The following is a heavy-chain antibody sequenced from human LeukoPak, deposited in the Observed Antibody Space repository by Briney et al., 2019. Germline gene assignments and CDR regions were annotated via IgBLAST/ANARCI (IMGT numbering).Heavy chain of an antibody. CDR2: INAGNGNT. J-gene: IGHJ5*02. CDR3: ARTPRGNYDFWSGYSNWFDP. CDR1: GYTFTSYA. D-gene: IGHD3-3*01. Sequence: GASVKVSCKASGYTFTSYAMHWVRQAPGQRLEWMGWINAGNGNTKYSQKFQGRVTITRDTSASTAYMELSSLRSEDTAVYYCARTPRGNYDFWSGYSNWFDPWGQGTLVTVSS. V-gene: IGHV1-3*01.